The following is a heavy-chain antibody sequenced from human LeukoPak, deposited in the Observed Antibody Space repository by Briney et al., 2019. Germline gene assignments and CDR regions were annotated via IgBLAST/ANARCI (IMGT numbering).Heavy chain of an antibody. CDR1: GFTFSTYW. CDR2: IRQDGSEI. CDR3: ARSYFSRALFDY. Sequence: TGGSLRLSCAASGFTFSTYWMSWVRQAPGKGLEWVANIRQDGSEIDYVDSVKGRFTISRDNARNSLYLQMNSLGAEDTAVYYCARSYFSRALFDYWGQGTLVTVSS. V-gene: IGHV3-7*01. J-gene: IGHJ4*02. D-gene: IGHD3-10*01.